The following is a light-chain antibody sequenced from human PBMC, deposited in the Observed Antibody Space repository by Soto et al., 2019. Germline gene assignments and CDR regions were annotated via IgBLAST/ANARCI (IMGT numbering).Light chain of an antibody. Sequence: QSALTQPASVSGSPGQSITISCTGTNSDVGGYNYVSWYQQHPGKAPKLMIYEVSNRSSGVSNRFSGSKSGNTASLTISGLQAEDEADYYCSSYTSGSTLYVIFGGGTKLTVL. CDR1: NSDVGGYNY. V-gene: IGLV2-14*01. J-gene: IGLJ2*01. CDR3: SSYTSGSTLYVI. CDR2: EVS.